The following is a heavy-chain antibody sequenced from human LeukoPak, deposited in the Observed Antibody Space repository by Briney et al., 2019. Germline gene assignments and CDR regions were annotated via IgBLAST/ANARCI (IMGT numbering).Heavy chain of an antibody. CDR1: GFTFHDYA. Sequence: GRSLRLSCAASGFTFHDYAMHWVRQAPGKGLWWVSGISLNSGSIGYADSVKGRFTISRDNAKNSLYLQMNSVRAEDMALYYCAKDRGSSGWFFDYWGQGTLVSVSS. D-gene: IGHD6-19*01. V-gene: IGHV3-9*03. CDR3: AKDRGSSGWFFDY. CDR2: ISLNSGSI. J-gene: IGHJ4*02.